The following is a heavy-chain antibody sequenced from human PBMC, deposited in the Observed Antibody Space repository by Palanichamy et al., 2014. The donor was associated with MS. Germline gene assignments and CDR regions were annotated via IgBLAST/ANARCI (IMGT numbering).Heavy chain of an antibody. Sequence: EVQLVESGGDLVQPGGSLRLSCAGSGFSFSDYSLNWVRQAPGKGLEWVSYISSSSSTIYYVGSVKGRLTISRDNAKNSLYLHMSSLRDGDTAVYFCARGVYGGYGGLDYWGQGTLVTVSS. J-gene: IGHJ4*02. V-gene: IGHV3-48*02. CDR1: GFSFSDYS. CDR3: ARGVYGGYGGLDY. CDR2: ISSSSSTI. D-gene: IGHD5-12*01.